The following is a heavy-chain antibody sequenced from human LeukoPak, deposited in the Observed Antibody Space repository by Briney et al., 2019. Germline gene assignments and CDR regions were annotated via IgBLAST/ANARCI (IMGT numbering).Heavy chain of an antibody. CDR2: ISGAGGIT. Sequence: PGGSLRLSCAASGFAFSSYAMTWVRQAPGKGLEWVSVISGAGGITYYADSVKGRFTISRDNSKNTLYLQMNSLRAEDTAVYYCAKETVVVVAATPDAFDIWGQGTMVTVSS. CDR1: GFAFSSYA. D-gene: IGHD2-15*01. CDR3: AKETVVVVAATPDAFDI. J-gene: IGHJ3*02. V-gene: IGHV3-23*01.